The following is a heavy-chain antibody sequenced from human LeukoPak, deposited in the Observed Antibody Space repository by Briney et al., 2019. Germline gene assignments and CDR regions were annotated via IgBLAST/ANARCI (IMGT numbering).Heavy chain of an antibody. CDR2: ISADSGNT. CDR1: GYTFTNYG. J-gene: IGHJ5*02. CDR3: ARGAYCSSTSCYTNWFDP. Sequence: VASVKVSCKASGYTFTNYGISWVRQAPGQGLEWMGWISADSGNTNYVQNLQGRVTMTTDTSTSTAYMELRSLRSDDTAVYYCARGAYCSSTSCYTNWFDPWGQGALVTVSS. V-gene: IGHV1-18*01. D-gene: IGHD2-2*02.